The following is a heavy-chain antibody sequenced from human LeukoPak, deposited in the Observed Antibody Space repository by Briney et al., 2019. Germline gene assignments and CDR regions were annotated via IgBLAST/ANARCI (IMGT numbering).Heavy chain of an antibody. CDR1: GGSISSGGYN. V-gene: IGHV4-31*03. CDR3: AREGGTRAYYYYGMDV. D-gene: IGHD6-25*01. J-gene: IGHJ6*02. Sequence: RTSETLSLTCTVSGGSISSGGYNWSWLRQYAGKGLEWIGYIYYSGSTYYNPSLKSRVTMSVDTSKDRFFLELSSVTAADTAVYYCAREGGTRAYYYYGMDVWGQGTTVTVSS. CDR2: IYYSGST.